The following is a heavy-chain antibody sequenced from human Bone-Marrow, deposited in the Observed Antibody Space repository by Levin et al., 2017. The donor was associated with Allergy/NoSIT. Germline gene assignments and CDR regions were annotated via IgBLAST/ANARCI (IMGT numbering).Heavy chain of an antibody. CDR2: IIRSGDTT. J-gene: IGHJ4*02. Sequence: GGSLRLSCAASGFAFSTYAMSWVRQAPGKGLEWVAAIIRSGDTTYYADSVKGRFTISRDNSKNTLYLQMNGLRADDTAVYYCAKVGTGYDYDYWGQGTQVTVSS. CDR3: AKVGTGYDYDY. CDR1: GFAFSTYA. D-gene: IGHD5-12*01. V-gene: IGHV3-23*01.